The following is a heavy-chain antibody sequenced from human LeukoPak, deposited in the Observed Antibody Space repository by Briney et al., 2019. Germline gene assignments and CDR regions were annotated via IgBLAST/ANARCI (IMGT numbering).Heavy chain of an antibody. J-gene: IGHJ4*02. CDR3: ARGRAVAGWSRYYFDY. Sequence: GSLRLSSTASGFTFSSYAMNWIRQPPGKGLEWIGEINHSGSTNYNPSLKSRVTISVDTSKNQFSLKLSSVTAADTAVYYCARGRAVAGWSRYYFDYWGQGTLVTVSS. V-gene: IGHV4-34*01. CDR2: INHSGST. D-gene: IGHD6-19*01. CDR1: GFTFSSYA.